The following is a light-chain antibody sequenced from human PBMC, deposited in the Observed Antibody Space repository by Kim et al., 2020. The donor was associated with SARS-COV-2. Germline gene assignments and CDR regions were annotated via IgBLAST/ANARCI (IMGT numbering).Light chain of an antibody. Sequence: SASVGERVTITCRASQDISNSLAWFQQKPGEVPKCLMYATSSLQSGVPSKFSGSGSGTDFTLTISSLQPEDFATYFCQQYKSYPLTFGGGTKVEI. CDR1: QDISNS. V-gene: IGKV1-16*02. CDR2: ATS. CDR3: QQYKSYPLT. J-gene: IGKJ4*01.